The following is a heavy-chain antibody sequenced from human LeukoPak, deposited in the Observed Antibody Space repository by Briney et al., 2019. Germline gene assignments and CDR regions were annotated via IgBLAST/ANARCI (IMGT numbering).Heavy chain of an antibody. CDR3: ARHARGTLFNWFDP. CDR1: GGSINNYY. D-gene: IGHD1-1*01. CDR2: IYTSGST. J-gene: IGHJ5*02. V-gene: IGHV4-4*09. Sequence: PSETLSLTCTVSGGSINNYYWSWIRQPPGKGLEWIGYIYTSGSTNYNPSLKSRVTISVDTSKNQFSLKLSSVTAADTAVYYCARHARGTLFNWFDPWGQGTLVTVFS.